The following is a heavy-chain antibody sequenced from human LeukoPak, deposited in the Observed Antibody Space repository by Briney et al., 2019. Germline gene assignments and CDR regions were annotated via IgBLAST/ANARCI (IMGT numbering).Heavy chain of an antibody. Sequence: PGGSLTLSCAASGFTVSNIYMSWVRQAPGTGLEWVSIIHSGGITHYADSVKGRFTISRDNSKNTLYLQMNSLRAEDTAVYYCVRDRGIASTGGYGMDVWGQGNTVTVSS. V-gene: IGHV3-53*01. CDR2: IHSGGIT. CDR3: VRDRGIASTGGYGMDV. CDR1: GFTVSNIY. J-gene: IGHJ6*02. D-gene: IGHD6-13*01.